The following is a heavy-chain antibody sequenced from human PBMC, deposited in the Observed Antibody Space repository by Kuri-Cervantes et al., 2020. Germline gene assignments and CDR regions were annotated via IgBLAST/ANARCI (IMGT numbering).Heavy chain of an antibody. CDR1: GFTFSSYW. Sequence: GGSLRLSCAASGFTFSSYWMSWVRQAPGKGLEWVAVISYDGSNKYYADSVKGRFTISRDNSKNTLYLQMNSLRAEDTAVYYCARDRTRYSYGPEVYYYYYYYMDVWGKGTTVTVSS. J-gene: IGHJ6*03. CDR3: ARDRTRYSYGPEVYYYYYYYMDV. V-gene: IGHV3-30*01. CDR2: ISYDGSNK. D-gene: IGHD5-18*01.